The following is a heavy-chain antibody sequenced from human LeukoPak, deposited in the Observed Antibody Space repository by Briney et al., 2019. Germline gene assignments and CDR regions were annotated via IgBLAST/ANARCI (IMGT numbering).Heavy chain of an antibody. CDR2: IYSGGST. J-gene: IGHJ6*03. D-gene: IGHD4-17*01. CDR3: ARVGLRYYYYYMDV. V-gene: IGHV3-66*01. CDR1: GFTVSSNY. Sequence: GGSLRLSCAASGFTVSSNYMSWVRQAPGKGLEWVSVIYSGGSTYYADSVKGRFTISRDNSKNTLYLQMNSLRAEDTAVYYCARVGLRYYYYYMDVWGKGTTVTISS.